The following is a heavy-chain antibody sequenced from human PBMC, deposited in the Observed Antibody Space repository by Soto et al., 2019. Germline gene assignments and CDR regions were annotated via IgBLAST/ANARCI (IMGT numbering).Heavy chain of an antibody. CDR1: GGSISSGGNY. CDR2: ISYGGTT. CDR3: ARQNSADESIDS. J-gene: IGHJ4*02. D-gene: IGHD5-12*01. Sequence: QVQLQESGPGLVKPSQTLSLTCAVSGGSISSGGNYWSWIRQQPGKGLQWIGYISYGGTTYYNPSLKRQMVISRDTSKNHFSLNLSSVTAADTAMYYCARQNSADESIDSWGQGTLVTVSS. V-gene: IGHV4-31*11.